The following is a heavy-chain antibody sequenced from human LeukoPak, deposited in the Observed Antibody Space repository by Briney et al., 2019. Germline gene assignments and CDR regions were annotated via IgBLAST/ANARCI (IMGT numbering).Heavy chain of an antibody. J-gene: IGHJ4*02. CDR2: INHSGGT. Sequence: SETLSLTCAAYGGSFSGHYWSWIRQPPGKGLEWIGEINHSGGTNYNPSLKSRVTISVDTSKNQFYLNLSSVTAADTAVYYCARGGDYSGYYYVLDYWGQGTLVTVSS. CDR1: GGSFSGHY. CDR3: ARGGDYSGYYYVLDY. D-gene: IGHD3-22*01. V-gene: IGHV4-34*01.